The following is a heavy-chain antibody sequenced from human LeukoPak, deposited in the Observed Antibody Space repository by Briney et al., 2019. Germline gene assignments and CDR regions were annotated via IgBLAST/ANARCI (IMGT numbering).Heavy chain of an antibody. CDR3: ARERGRGRDSPWFDY. V-gene: IGHV3-53*01. J-gene: IGHJ4*02. Sequence: PGGSLRLSCAVSGFTVSSTYMSWVRQAPGKGLEWVSIVYSDDNTDYADSVKGRFTISRDNSKNTLDLQMTGLRAEDTAVYYCARERGRGRDSPWFDYWGQGTLVTVSS. CDR1: GFTVSSTY. D-gene: IGHD1-26*01. CDR2: VYSDDNT.